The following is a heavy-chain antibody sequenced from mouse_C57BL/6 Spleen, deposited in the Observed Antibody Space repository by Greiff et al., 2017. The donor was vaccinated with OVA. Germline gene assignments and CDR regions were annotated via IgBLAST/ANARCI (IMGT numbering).Heavy chain of an antibody. Sequence: QVQLQQPGAELVKPGASVKLSCKASGYTFTSYWMQWVKQRPGQGLVWIGEIDPSDSYTNYNQKFKGKATLTVDTSSSTAYMQLSRLTAEDSAVYYCARGGTAQATKPFDYWGQGTTLTVSS. CDR2: IDPSDSYT. CDR1: GYTFTSYW. V-gene: IGHV1-50*01. J-gene: IGHJ2*01. D-gene: IGHD3-2*02. CDR3: ARGGTAQATKPFDY.